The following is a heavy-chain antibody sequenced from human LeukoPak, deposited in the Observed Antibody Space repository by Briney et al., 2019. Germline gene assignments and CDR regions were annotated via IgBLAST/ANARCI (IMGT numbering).Heavy chain of an antibody. J-gene: IGHJ3*02. D-gene: IGHD2-2*01. CDR3: ARSDPGYCSSTSCYGDAFDI. V-gene: IGHV3-66*01. Sequence: GGSLRLSCAASGFTVSSNYMSWVRQAPGQGLEWVSVIYSGGSTYYADSVKGRFTISRDNSKNTLYLQMNSLRAEDTAVYYCARSDPGYCSSTSCYGDAFDIWGQGKMVTVSS. CDR1: GFTVSSNY. CDR2: IYSGGST.